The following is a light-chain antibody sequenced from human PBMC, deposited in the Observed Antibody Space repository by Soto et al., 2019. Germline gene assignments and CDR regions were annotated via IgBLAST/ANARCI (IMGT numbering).Light chain of an antibody. V-gene: IGKV3-15*01. CDR2: AAS. CDR1: QSISSN. Sequence: EVDLTQSVATLSVSLGERVTMXRRASQSISSNLAWYQQKPGQAPRLLIYAASTRATGVPARFSGGGSGTEFTLTISSLQSEDFAVYYCQQYNNWWAFGQGTKV. J-gene: IGKJ1*01. CDR3: QQYNNWWA.